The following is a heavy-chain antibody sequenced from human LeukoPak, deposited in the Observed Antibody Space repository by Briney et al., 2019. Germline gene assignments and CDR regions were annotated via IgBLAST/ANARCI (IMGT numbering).Heavy chain of an antibody. D-gene: IGHD4-23*01. CDR3: ILTTVATSIEY. Sequence: HPGGSLRLSCAVSGLTVNNNYVNWVRQAPGKGLEWVSVIHNTVRIHYADSVNGRFTISSDTSKNTVYLQMNGLRAVDTAVYYCILTTVATSIEYWGPGTLVTVSP. CDR1: GLTVNNNY. J-gene: IGHJ4*02. V-gene: IGHV3-53*01. CDR2: IHNTVRI.